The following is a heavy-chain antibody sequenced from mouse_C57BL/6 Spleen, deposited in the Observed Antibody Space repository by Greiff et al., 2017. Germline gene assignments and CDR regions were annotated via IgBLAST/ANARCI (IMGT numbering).Heavy chain of an antibody. D-gene: IGHD1-1*01. CDR1: GFTFSSYA. V-gene: IGHV5-4*01. CDR2: ISDGGSYT. CDR3: ARDRDYGSSYWYFDV. J-gene: IGHJ1*03. Sequence: EVKLMESGGGLVKPGGSLKLSCAASGFTFSSYAMSWVRQTPEKRLEWVATISDGGSYTYYPDNVKGRFTISRDNAKNNLYLQMSHLKSEDTAMYYCARDRDYGSSYWYFDVWGTGTTVTVSS.